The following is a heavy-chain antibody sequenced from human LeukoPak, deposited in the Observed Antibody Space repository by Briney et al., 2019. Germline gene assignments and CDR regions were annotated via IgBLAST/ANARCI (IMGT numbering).Heavy chain of an antibody. V-gene: IGHV4-38-2*02. D-gene: IGHD3-10*01. CDR1: GYSISSGYY. CDR3: ARGVGVWFGALGYNWFDP. Sequence: SETLSLTCTVSGYSISSGYYWGWIRQPPGKGLEWIGSIYHSGSTYYNPSLKSRVTISVDTSKNQFSLKLSSVTAADTAVYYCARGVGVWFGALGYNWFDPWGQGTLVTVSS. J-gene: IGHJ5*02. CDR2: IYHSGST.